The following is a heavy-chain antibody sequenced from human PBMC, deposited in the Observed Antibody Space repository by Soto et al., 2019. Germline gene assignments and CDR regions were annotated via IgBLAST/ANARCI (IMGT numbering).Heavy chain of an antibody. J-gene: IGHJ5*02. CDR3: GKGDDYGSGTNWCDP. CDR2: ISGSGGST. V-gene: IGHV3-23*01. Sequence: EVQLLESGGGLVQPGGSLRLSCAASGFTFSSYAMRWVRQAPGKGLEWVSAISGSGGSTYYADSVKGRFTISRDNSKNPLYLQMHSLTAEDTAVYYCGKGDDYGSGTNWCDPWGQGTMVTVSS. CDR1: GFTFSSYA. D-gene: IGHD3-10*01.